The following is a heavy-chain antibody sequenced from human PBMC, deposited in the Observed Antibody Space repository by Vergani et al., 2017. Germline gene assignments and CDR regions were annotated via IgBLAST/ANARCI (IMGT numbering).Heavy chain of an antibody. CDR3: AKEEYSSSQFDY. Sequence: QVQLVESGGVVVQPGRSLRLSCAASGFTFSSYGMHWVRQAPGKGLEWVAVISYDGSNKYYADSVKGRFTISRDNSKNTLYLQMNSLRAEDTAVYYCAKEEYSSSQFDYWGQGTLVTVSS. V-gene: IGHV3-30*18. CDR1: GFTFSSYG. D-gene: IGHD6-6*01. J-gene: IGHJ4*02. CDR2: ISYDGSNK.